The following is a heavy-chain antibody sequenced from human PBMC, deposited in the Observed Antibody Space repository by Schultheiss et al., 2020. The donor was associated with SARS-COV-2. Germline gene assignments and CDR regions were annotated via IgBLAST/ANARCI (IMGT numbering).Heavy chain of an antibody. CDR1: GFTFSSYD. D-gene: IGHD3-10*01. Sequence: GESLKISCAASGFTFSSYDMHWVRQATGKGLEWVSAIGTAGDTYYQGSVKGRFTISRDNSKNTLYLQMNSLRAEDTAVYYCARDGVLLWFGESENWFDPWGQGTLVTVSS. CDR2: IGTAGDT. V-gene: IGHV3-13*04. CDR3: ARDGVLLWFGESENWFDP. J-gene: IGHJ5*02.